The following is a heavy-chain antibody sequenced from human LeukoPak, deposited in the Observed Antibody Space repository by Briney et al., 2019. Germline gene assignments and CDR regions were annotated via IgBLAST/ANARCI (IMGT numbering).Heavy chain of an antibody. V-gene: IGHV3-23*01. Sequence: LSGGSLRLPCAASGFTFSSYAMSWVRQAPGKGLEWVSAISGSGGSTYYADSVKGRFTISRDNSKNTLYLQMNSLRAEDTAVYYCAKGELLWFGELLFDYWGQGTLVTVSS. D-gene: IGHD3-10*01. CDR3: AKGELLWFGELLFDY. J-gene: IGHJ4*02. CDR2: ISGSGGST. CDR1: GFTFSSYA.